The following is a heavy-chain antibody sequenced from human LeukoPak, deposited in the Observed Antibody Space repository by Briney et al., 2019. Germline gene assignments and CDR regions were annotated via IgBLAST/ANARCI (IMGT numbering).Heavy chain of an antibody. CDR3: ASGVRDYDSSGPRDY. D-gene: IGHD3-22*01. Sequence: ASVKVSCTASGGTFSSYAISWVRQAPGQGLERMGRIIPILGIANYAQKFQGRVTITADKSTSTAYMELSSLRSEDTAAYYCASGVRDYDSSGPRDYWGQGTLVTVSS. J-gene: IGHJ4*02. V-gene: IGHV1-69*04. CDR2: IIPILGIA. CDR1: GGTFSSYA.